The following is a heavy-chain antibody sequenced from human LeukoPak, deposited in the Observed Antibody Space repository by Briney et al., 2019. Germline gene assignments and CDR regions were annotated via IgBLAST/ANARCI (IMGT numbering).Heavy chain of an antibody. CDR2: IRGSGVAT. D-gene: IGHD1-1*01. CDR1: GFTVYSYA. J-gene: IGHJ4*02. V-gene: IGHV3-23*01. CDR3: ASRVDTTLV. Sequence: GGSLRLSCAASGFTVYSYAMSWVRQAPGKGLEWVSAIRGSGVATFYADSVKGRFTISRDNSRNTLYLQMNSLRAEDTAVYFFASRVDTTLVWGQGTLVTVSS.